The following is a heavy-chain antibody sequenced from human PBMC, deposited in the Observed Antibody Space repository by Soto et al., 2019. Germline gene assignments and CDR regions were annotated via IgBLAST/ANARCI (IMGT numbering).Heavy chain of an antibody. Sequence: EVQLVESGGGLVQPGGSRRLSCAVSGLTFSSSWMHWVRQAPGKGLVWVSRINVDGSATHYADSVQGRFTISRDNAKNILYLQMTNLSAEDTAVYYCARDRGSHNGIFDYWGQGTLVTVSS. CDR3: ARDRGSHNGIFDY. V-gene: IGHV3-74*01. J-gene: IGHJ4*02. CDR1: GLTFSSSW. D-gene: IGHD2-15*01. CDR2: INVDGSAT.